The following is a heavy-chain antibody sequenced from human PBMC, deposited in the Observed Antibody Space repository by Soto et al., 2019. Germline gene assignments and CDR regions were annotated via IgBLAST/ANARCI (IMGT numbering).Heavy chain of an antibody. J-gene: IGHJ4*02. D-gene: IGHD3-22*01. CDR2: ISGSGGST. Sequence: GSIGRASAASGCSFRIYAVGWVRQAAGKGLEWVSAISGSGGSTYYADSVKGRFAISRDNSKNTLYLQMNSLRAEDTAVYYCAREALITMIVVVITGGAGYFDYWGQGTLVTV. CDR3: AREALITMIVVVITGGAGYFDY. CDR1: GCSFRIYA. V-gene: IGHV3-23*01.